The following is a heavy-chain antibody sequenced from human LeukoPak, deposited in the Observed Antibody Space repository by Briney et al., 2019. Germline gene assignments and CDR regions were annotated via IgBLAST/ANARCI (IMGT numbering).Heavy chain of an antibody. CDR2: ISSGSSYI. V-gene: IGHV3-21*04. D-gene: IGHD3-9*01. CDR1: RFTFSSYN. Sequence: GGSLRLSCAASRFTFSSYNMNWVRQAPGKGLEWVSSISSGSSYIYYADSVKGRFTISRDNAKNSLYLQMNSLRAEDTAMYYCARAVLRYFDPPGYWGQGTLVTVSS. CDR3: ARAVLRYFDPPGY. J-gene: IGHJ4*02.